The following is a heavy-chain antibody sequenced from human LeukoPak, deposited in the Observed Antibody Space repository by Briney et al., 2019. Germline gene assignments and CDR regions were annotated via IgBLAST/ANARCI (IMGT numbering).Heavy chain of an antibody. Sequence: GGSLRLSCVASGFKFNDYAMHWVRQAPGKGLEWVSGLCWHSGSIGYADSVKGRFIISRDKAKNSLYLEMNSLRPEDSALYYCAKETKVGENLYYFDYWGRGTLVTVSS. CDR1: GFKFNDYA. V-gene: IGHV3-9*01. J-gene: IGHJ4*02. CDR2: LCWHSGSI. D-gene: IGHD1-26*01. CDR3: AKETKVGENLYYFDY.